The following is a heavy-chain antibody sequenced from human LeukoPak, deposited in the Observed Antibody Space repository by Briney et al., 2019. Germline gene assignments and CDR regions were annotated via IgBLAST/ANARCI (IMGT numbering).Heavy chain of an antibody. V-gene: IGHV4-39*07. CDR3: ARTYYYDSSGYSSGAFDI. CDR1: GGSISSSSYY. J-gene: IGHJ3*02. Sequence: KPSETLSLTCTVSGGSISSSSYYWGWIRQPPGKGLEWIGSIYYSGSTYYNPSLKSRVTISVDTSKNQFSLKLSSVTAADTAVYYCARTYYYDSSGYSSGAFDIWGQGTMVTVSS. CDR2: IYYSGST. D-gene: IGHD3-22*01.